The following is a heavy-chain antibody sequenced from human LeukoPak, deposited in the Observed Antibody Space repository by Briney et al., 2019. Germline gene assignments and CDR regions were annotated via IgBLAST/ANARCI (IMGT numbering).Heavy chain of an antibody. D-gene: IGHD3-3*01. V-gene: IGHV4-34*01. CDR1: GGSFSGYY. CDR2: INHSGST. Sequence: ETLSLTCAVYGGSFSGYYWSWIRQPPGKGLEWIGEINHSGSTNYNPSLKSRVTISVDTSKNQFSLKLSSVTAADTAVYYCARQRLGYDFWSGYQSRNWFDPWGQGTLVTVSS. J-gene: IGHJ5*02. CDR3: ARQRLGYDFWSGYQSRNWFDP.